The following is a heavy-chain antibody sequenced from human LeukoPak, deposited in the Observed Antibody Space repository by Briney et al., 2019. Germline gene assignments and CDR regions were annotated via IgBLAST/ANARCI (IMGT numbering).Heavy chain of an antibody. J-gene: IGHJ4*02. CDR2: IYTSGST. CDR1: GGSISSGSYY. Sequence: SETLSLTCTVSGGSISSGSYYWSWIRQPAGKGLEWIGRIYTSGSTNYNPSLKSRVTISVDTSKNQFSLKLSSVTAADTAVYYCASGPYDSSGYYYSFDYWGQGTLVTVSS. D-gene: IGHD3-22*01. CDR3: ASGPYDSSGYYYSFDY. V-gene: IGHV4-61*02.